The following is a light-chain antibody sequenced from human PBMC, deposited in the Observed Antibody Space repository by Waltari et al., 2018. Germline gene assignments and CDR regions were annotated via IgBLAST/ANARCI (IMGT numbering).Light chain of an antibody. CDR2: TAN. CDR1: SCSPSTTSY. Sequence: QTVVTQEPSLSVSPGGTVTLTCALTSCSPSTTSYATWYQQTPGQAPRTLVYTANARSSGVPDRFSGSILGNTAALTITGAQADDESDYYCALYMGSGIWVFGGGTRLTVL. V-gene: IGLV8-61*01. CDR3: ALYMGSGIWV. J-gene: IGLJ3*02.